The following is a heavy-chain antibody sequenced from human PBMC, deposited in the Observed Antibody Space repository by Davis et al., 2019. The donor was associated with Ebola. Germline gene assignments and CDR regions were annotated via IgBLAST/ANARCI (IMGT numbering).Heavy chain of an antibody. J-gene: IGHJ6*04. CDR3: ARDQDSFWGV. D-gene: IGHD3-16*01. CDR1: GFTFSSYA. Sequence: GESLKISCAASGFTFSSYAMHWVRQAPGKGLEWVANIKQDGSERYYVDSVKGRFTISRDNAKNSLYLQMNSLRAEDTAVYYCARDQDSFWGVWGKGTTVTVSS. V-gene: IGHV3-7*01. CDR2: IKQDGSER.